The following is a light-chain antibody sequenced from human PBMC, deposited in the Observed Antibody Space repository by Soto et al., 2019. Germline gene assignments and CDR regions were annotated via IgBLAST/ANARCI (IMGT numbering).Light chain of an antibody. Sequence: EIVLTQSPGTLSLSPGERATLSCRASESVSSNYLAWYQQKPGQAPRLLIYGASSRATGIPDRFSGSGSGTDFTLTISRLEPEDFAVYYCQLYGTSPWTFGQGTKVEI. CDR1: ESVSSNY. V-gene: IGKV3-20*01. CDR3: QLYGTSPWT. CDR2: GAS. J-gene: IGKJ1*01.